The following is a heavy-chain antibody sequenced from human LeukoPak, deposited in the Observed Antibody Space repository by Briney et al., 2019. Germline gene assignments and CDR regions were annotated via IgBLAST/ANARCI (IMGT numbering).Heavy chain of an antibody. D-gene: IGHD3-10*01. J-gene: IGHJ4*02. CDR2: ISSSSSTI. V-gene: IGHV3-48*04. CDR3: ARDHEVRGVIISFDY. Sequence: GGSLRLSCAASGFTFSSYSMNWVRQAPGKGLEWVSYISSSSSTIYYADSVKGRFTISRDNAKNSLYLQMNSLRAEDTAVYYCARDHEVRGVIISFDYWGQGTLVTVSS. CDR1: GFTFSSYS.